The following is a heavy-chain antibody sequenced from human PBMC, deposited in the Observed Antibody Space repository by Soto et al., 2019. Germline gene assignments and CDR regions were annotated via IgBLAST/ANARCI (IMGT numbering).Heavy chain of an antibody. Sequence: VGSLTLSSSTSGFIFSIYAMRWGRQGPGKGLEWVSGISGSGGTTYYADSVKGRFTISRDNSKNTLYLQMNSLRAEDSAIYYCAQRFSSTSRLDGFAIWGQGTLVPGSS. D-gene: IGHD6-6*01. J-gene: IGHJ3*02. CDR1: GFIFSIYA. CDR3: AQRFSSTSRLDGFAI. CDR2: ISGSGGTT. V-gene: IGHV3-23*01.